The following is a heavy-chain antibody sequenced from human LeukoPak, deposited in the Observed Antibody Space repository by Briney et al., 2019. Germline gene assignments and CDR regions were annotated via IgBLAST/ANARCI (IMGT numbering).Heavy chain of an antibody. CDR2: IYYSGST. J-gene: IGHJ5*02. D-gene: IGHD2-15*01. Sequence: SETLSLTCSVSGGSVSSGSYYWSWIRQPPGKGLEWIGDIYYSGSTNYNPSLKSRVTISVDTSKNQFSLKLSSVTAADTAVYYCAREGRCSGGSCFRGWFDPWDQGTLVTVSS. CDR3: AREGRCSGGSCFRGWFDP. V-gene: IGHV4-61*01. CDR1: GGSVSSGSYY.